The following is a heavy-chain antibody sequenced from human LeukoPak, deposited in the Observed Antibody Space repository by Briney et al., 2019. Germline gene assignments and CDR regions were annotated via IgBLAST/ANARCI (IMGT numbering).Heavy chain of an antibody. CDR1: GFTFSSYG. Sequence: QTGGSLRLSCAASGFTFSSYGMHWVRQAPGKGLEWLALIWFDGSSKNYTDSVEGRFTISRDNSKNTVFLQMNSLRAEDTAVYYCARGFYRVRHDQSTYYFVHWGQGTLVTVSS. CDR2: IWFDGSSK. V-gene: IGHV3-33*01. J-gene: IGHJ4*02. CDR3: ARGFYRVRHDQSTYYFVH. D-gene: IGHD3-16*02.